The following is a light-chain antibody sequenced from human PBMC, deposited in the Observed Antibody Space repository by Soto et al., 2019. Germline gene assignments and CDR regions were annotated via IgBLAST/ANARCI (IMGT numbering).Light chain of an antibody. CDR2: DAS. CDR1: QGVGSY. V-gene: IGKV3-11*01. J-gene: IGKJ3*01. CDR3: QQRSTWPPFS. Sequence: EIVVTQSPATLSLSPVERATLSCRASQGVGSYLAWYQHKPGQPPRLLIYDASNRATGIPVRFSGSGSGTDFTLTISSLEPEDFAVYYCQQRSTWPPFSFGPGTTVDIK.